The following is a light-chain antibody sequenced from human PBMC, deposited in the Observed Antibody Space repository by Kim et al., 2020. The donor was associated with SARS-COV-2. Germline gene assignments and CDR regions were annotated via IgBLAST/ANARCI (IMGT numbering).Light chain of an antibody. CDR1: TLRTYY. CDR2: GKN. CDR3: HSRYSSGNRVL. J-gene: IGLJ2*01. Sequence: SSELPQDPAVSVALGQTVSMSCQGDTLRTYYASWYQQKPGQAPKLLISGKNNRPSGIPDRFSGSSSGRTAFLTITATQAEDEADYYCHSRYSSGNRVLFG. V-gene: IGLV3-19*01.